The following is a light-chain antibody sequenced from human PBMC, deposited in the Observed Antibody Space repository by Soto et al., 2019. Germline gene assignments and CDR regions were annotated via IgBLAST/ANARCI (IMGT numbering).Light chain of an antibody. J-gene: IGLJ2*01. Sequence: QSALTQPPSASGSPGQSVTISCTGTSSDVGGYNYVSWYQQHPGKAPKLMIYEVSKRPSGVPDRFSGSKSGNTASLTVSGLQAEDEADYYCSSYAGSNIVVFGGGTKLTLL. CDR1: SSDVGGYNY. V-gene: IGLV2-8*01. CDR3: SSYAGSNIVV. CDR2: EVS.